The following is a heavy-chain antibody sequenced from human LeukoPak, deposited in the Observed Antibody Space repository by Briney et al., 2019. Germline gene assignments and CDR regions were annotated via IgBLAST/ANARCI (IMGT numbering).Heavy chain of an antibody. CDR1: GDSISSYY. CDR3: ARGTVAEAWYFDL. Sequence: SETLSLTCTVSGDSISSYYWSWIRQPPGKGLEWIGYTYYSGSTNYNPSLKSRVTISVDTSKNQFYLKLSSVTAADTDVYYCARGTVAEAWYFDLWGRGTLVTDSS. V-gene: IGHV4-59*01. J-gene: IGHJ2*01. CDR2: TYYSGST. D-gene: IGHD6-19*01.